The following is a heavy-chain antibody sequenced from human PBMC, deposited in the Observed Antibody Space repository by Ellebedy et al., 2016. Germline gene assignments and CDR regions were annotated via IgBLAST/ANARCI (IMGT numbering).Heavy chain of an antibody. Sequence: ASVKVSCKVSGYSLTELSMHWVRQAPGKGLEWMGGFDPEDGETIYAQKFQGRVTMTEDTSTDTAYMELSSLRSEDTAGYYCATDLWGIAATGTMYWGQGTLVTVSS. CDR1: GYSLTELS. CDR2: FDPEDGET. V-gene: IGHV1-24*01. CDR3: ATDLWGIAATGTMY. J-gene: IGHJ4*02. D-gene: IGHD6-13*01.